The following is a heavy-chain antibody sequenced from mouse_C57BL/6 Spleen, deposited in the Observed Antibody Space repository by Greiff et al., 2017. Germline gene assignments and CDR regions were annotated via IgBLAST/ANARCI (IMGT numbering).Heavy chain of an antibody. V-gene: IGHV1-69*01. CDR2: IDPSDSYT. J-gene: IGHJ2*01. Sequence: QVHVKQPGAELVMPGASVKLSCKASGYTFTSYWMHWVKQRPGQGLEWIGEIDPSDSYTNYNQKFKGKSTLTVDKSSSTAYMQLSSLTAEDSAVYYCAVTGHYWGQGTTLTVSS. D-gene: IGHD4-1*01. CDR1: GYTFTSYW. CDR3: AVTGHY.